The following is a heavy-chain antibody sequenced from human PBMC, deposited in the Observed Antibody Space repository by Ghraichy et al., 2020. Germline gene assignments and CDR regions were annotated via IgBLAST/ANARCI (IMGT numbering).Heavy chain of an antibody. CDR1: GFTFSAYW. J-gene: IGHJ3*02. Sequence: GGSLRLSCAASGFTFSAYWMSWVRQAPGKGLEWVANIKQDGSEKYYVDSVRGRFIISRDNAKNSLYLQMNSLRAEDTALYYCARYTGSYSAFDIWGQGTMVSVSS. CDR2: IKQDGSEK. D-gene: IGHD1-26*01. CDR3: ARYTGSYSAFDI. V-gene: IGHV3-7*01.